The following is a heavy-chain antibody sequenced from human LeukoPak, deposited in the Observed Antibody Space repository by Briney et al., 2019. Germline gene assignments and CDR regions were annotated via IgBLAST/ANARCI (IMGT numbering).Heavy chain of an antibody. V-gene: IGHV3-48*03. CDR2: ITTTDTTK. J-gene: IGHJ3*02. Sequence: GGSLRLSCAASGFTFSSYEMNWVRQGPGKGLEWISYITTTDTTKYYTDSVKGRFTISKDNAKNSLYLQMHSLRAEGTAVYYCARGGFAFDIWGQGTVVTVSS. CDR3: ARGGFAFDI. CDR1: GFTFSSYE. D-gene: IGHD3-10*01.